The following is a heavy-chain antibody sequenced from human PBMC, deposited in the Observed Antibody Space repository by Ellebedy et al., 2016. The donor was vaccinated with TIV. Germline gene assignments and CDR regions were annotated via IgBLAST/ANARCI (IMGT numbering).Heavy chain of an antibody. CDR1: GGSISSGDYY. Sequence: SETLSLTXTVSGGSISSGDYYWSWIRKPPGKGLEWIGEINHSGSTNYNPSLKSRVTISVDTSKNQFSLKLSSVTAADTAVYYCARVQWGYFDWLLYAYYFDYWGQGTLVTVSS. V-gene: IGHV4-39*07. D-gene: IGHD3-9*01. CDR3: ARVQWGYFDWLLYAYYFDY. J-gene: IGHJ4*02. CDR2: INHSGST.